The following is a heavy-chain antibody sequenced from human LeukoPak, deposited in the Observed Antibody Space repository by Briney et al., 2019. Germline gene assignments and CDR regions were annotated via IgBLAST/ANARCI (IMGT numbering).Heavy chain of an antibody. CDR1: GSSISSYY. J-gene: IGHJ4*02. CDR3: ARASDYDFWSGPTLVLDY. CDR2: IYYSGST. D-gene: IGHD3-3*01. Sequence: SETLSLTCTVSGSSISSYYWSWIRQPPGKGLEWIGYIYYSGSTNYNPSLKSRVTISVDTSKNQFSLKLSSVTAADTAVYYCARASDYDFWSGPTLVLDYWGQGTLVTVSS. V-gene: IGHV4-59*01.